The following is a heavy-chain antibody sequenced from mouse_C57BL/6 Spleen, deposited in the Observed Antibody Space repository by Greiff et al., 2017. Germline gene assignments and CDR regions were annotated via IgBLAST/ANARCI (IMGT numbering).Heavy chain of an antibody. J-gene: IGHJ1*03. CDR3: TACLLRYFDV. V-gene: IGHV1-15*01. D-gene: IGHD2-10*01. CDR2: IDPETGGT. CDR1: GYTFTDYE. Sequence: QVQLQQSGAELVRPGASVTLSCKASGYTFTDYEMHWVKQTPVHGLEWIGAIDPETGGTAYNQKFKGKAILTADTSSSTAYMGLRSLTSEDSAVYYCTACLLRYFDVWGTGPTVTVAS.